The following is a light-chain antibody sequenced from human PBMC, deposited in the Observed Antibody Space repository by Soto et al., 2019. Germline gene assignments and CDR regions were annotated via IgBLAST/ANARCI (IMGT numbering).Light chain of an antibody. CDR1: QTISTY. Sequence: DIPLTQALCTLSASVGECVPIXLRASQTISTYLNWYQQKPGKAPRLLIYDASSLLSGVPSRFSGSGSGTDFTLTIASLQPEDFSTYYCQQSDSTPYTFGQGTKVDIK. CDR2: DAS. V-gene: IGKV1-39*01. CDR3: QQSDSTPYT. J-gene: IGKJ2*01.